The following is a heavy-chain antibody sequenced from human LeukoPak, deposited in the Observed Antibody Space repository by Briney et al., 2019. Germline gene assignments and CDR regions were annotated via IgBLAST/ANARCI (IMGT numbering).Heavy chain of an antibody. CDR3: ARDLLPHLATYGYFDY. J-gene: IGHJ4*02. CDR1: GFTFSIYP. V-gene: IGHV3-30*04. CDR2: ISYDGRTK. Sequence: GGSLRLSCAASGFTFSIYPMHWVRQAPGKGLEWVAIISYDGRTKYYADSVKGRFTISRDNSKNTLYLQMNSLRAEDTAMYYCARDLLPHLATYGYFDYWGQGTLVTVSS. D-gene: IGHD6-13*01.